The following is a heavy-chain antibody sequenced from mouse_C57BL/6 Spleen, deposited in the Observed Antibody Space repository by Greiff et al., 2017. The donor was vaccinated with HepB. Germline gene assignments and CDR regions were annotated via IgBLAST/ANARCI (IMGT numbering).Heavy chain of an antibody. CDR2: IDPEDGEN. D-gene: IGHD2-4*01. Sequence: VQLQQSGAELVKPGASVKLSCTASGFNIKDYYMHWVKQRTEQGLEWIGRIDPEDGENKYAPKFQGKATITADTSSNTAYLQLSSLTSEDTAVYYCARSPIYYDYDWFAYWGQGTLVTVSA. CDR3: ARSPIYYDYDWFAY. J-gene: IGHJ3*01. V-gene: IGHV14-2*01. CDR1: GFNIKDYY.